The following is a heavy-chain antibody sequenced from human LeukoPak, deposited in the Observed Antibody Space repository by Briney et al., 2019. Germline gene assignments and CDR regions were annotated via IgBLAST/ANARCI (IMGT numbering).Heavy chain of an antibody. V-gene: IGHV3-48*01. CDR3: ARGSSSGWYFDY. CDR2: ISGSGGTI. J-gene: IGHJ4*02. D-gene: IGHD6-25*01. Sequence: GSLRLSFAASGFTFSSYNMNWVRQAPGKGLEWVSYISGSGGTIYYADSVKGRFTIPRDNAKNSLYLQINSLRAEDTAVYYCARGSSSGWYFDYWGQGTLVTVSS. CDR1: GFTFSSYN.